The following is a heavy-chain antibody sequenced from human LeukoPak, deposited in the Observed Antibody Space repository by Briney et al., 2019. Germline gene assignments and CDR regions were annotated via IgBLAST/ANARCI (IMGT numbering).Heavy chain of an antibody. J-gene: IGHJ4*02. V-gene: IGHV4-59*01. CDR3: ATIGYCTSPSCSNFDY. CDR1: GGSFSGYY. D-gene: IGHD2-2*01. CDR2: IYYSGST. Sequence: SEKLSLTCAVYGGSFSGYYWNWIRQPPGKGLEWIGYIYYSGSTDYNPSLKSRVTISVDTSKNQFSLKLTSVTAADSAVYYCATIGYCTSPSCSNFDYWGQGTRDRVSS.